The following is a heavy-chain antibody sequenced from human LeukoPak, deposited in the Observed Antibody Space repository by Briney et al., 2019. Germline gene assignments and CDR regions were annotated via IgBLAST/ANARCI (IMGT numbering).Heavy chain of an antibody. V-gene: IGHV3-30-3*01. CDR2: ISYDGSNK. J-gene: IGHJ4*02. CDR1: GFTFSSYA. CDR3: ARAPTHIAIRYYFDY. Sequence: GGSLRLSCAASGFTFSSYAMHWVRQVPGKGLEWVAVISYDGSNKYYADSVKGRFTISRDNSKNTLYLQMNSLRAEDTAVYYCARAPTHIAIRYYFDYWGQGTLVTVSS. D-gene: IGHD4-17*01.